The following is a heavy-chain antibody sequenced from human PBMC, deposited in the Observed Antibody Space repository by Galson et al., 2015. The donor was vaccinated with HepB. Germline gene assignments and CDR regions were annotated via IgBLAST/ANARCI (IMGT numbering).Heavy chain of an antibody. CDR3: AREIYYGSGSLGFDY. J-gene: IGHJ4*02. CDR2: ISAYNGNT. D-gene: IGHD3-10*01. V-gene: IGHV1-18*01. Sequence: SVKVSCKASGYTFTSYGISWVRQAPGQGLEWMGWISAYNGNTNYAQKLQGRVTMTTDTSTSTAYMELRSLRSDDTAVYYCAREIYYGSGSLGFDYWGQGTLVTVSS. CDR1: GYTFTSYG.